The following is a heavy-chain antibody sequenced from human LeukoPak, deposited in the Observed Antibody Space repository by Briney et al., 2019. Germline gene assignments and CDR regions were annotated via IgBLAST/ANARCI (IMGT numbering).Heavy chain of an antibody. CDR2: INPSGST. J-gene: IGHJ6*03. CDR3: ARGRHDIAMIVVVMTSVSYYLDV. CDR1: GGSFSGYH. D-gene: IGHD3-22*01. Sequence: SETLSLTCAVYGGSFSGYHWTWIRQSPGKGLEWIGDINPSGSTYYNPSLKSRLTISVDTSKNQFSLKLRSVTAADTAVYYCARGRHDIAMIVVVMTSVSYYLDVWGKGTTVTVS. V-gene: IGHV4-34*01.